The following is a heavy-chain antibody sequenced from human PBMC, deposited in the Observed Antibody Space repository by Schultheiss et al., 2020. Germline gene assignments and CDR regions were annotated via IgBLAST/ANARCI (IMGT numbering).Heavy chain of an antibody. J-gene: IGHJ5*02. V-gene: IGHV3-64D*06. CDR3: VKQVGGSYYGYNWFDP. D-gene: IGHD1-26*01. CDR2: ISSNGGST. CDR1: GFTFSSYA. Sequence: GGSLRLSCAASGFTFSSYAMSWVRQAPGKGLEYVSAISSNGGSTYYADSVKGRFTISRDNSKNTLYLQMSSLRAEDTAVYYCVKQVGGSYYGYNWFDPWGQGTLVTVSS.